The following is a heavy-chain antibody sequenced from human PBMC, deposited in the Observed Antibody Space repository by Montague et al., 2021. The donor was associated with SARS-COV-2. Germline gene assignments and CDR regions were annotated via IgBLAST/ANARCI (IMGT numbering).Heavy chain of an antibody. D-gene: IGHD6-13*01. J-gene: IGHJ6*03. CDR1: GGSFSGYY. Sequence: SETLSLTCAVYGGSFSGYYWNWIRQPPGKGLQWIGEINHSGSPNYNPSLKSRVTISVDTSKNQFSLKLSSVTAADTAVYYCAREAAAAYYYYYYMDVWGKGTTVTVSS. V-gene: IGHV4-34*01. CDR2: INHSGSP. CDR3: AREAAAAYYYYYYMDV.